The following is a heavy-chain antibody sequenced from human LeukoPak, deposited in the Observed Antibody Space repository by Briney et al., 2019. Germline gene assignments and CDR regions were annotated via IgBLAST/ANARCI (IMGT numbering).Heavy chain of an antibody. CDR2: IYTSGST. J-gene: IGHJ6*03. V-gene: IGHV4-4*07. D-gene: IGHD3-10*01. Sequence: SETLSLTCTVSGGSISSYYWSWIRQPAGKGLEWIGRIYTSGSTNYSPSLKSRVTMSVDTSKHQFSLKLSSVTAADTAVYYCARDRWFGELSPFYYMDVWGKGTTVTVSS. CDR1: GGSISSYY. CDR3: ARDRWFGELSPFYYMDV.